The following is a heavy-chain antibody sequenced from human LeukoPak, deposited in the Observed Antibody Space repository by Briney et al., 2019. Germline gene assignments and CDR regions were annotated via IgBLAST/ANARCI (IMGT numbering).Heavy chain of an antibody. CDR3: TGKQLGIAVAGPLDY. V-gene: IGHV3-49*04. CDR2: IRSKAFGGTT. Sequence: GGSLRLSCTVSGFNFGDYTMSWVRQAPGKGLEWVGFIRSKAFGGTTEYAASVKGRFTVSRDDSKSIAYLQMDSLKTEDTALYYCTGKQLGIAVAGPLDYWGQGTLVTVSS. J-gene: IGHJ4*02. CDR1: GFNFGDYT. D-gene: IGHD6-19*01.